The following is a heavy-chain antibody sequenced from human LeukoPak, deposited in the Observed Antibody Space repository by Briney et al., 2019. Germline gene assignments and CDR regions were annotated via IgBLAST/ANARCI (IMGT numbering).Heavy chain of an antibody. D-gene: IGHD3-22*01. J-gene: IGHJ5*02. CDR2: IYTSGST. CDR3: ARSEIGYYYDSSGPNWFDP. CDR1: GGSISSYY. Sequence: SETLSLTCTVSGGSISSYYWSWIRQPAGKGLEWIGRIYTSGSTNYNPSLKSRVTMSVDTSKNQFSLKLSSVTAADTAVYYCARSEIGYYYDSSGPNWFDPWGQGTLVTVSS. V-gene: IGHV4-4*07.